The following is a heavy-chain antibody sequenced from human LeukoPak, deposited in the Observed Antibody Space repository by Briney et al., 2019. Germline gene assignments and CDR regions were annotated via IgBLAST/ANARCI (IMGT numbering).Heavy chain of an antibody. J-gene: IGHJ3*02. CDR3: ARDAPSSIVGATPNAFDI. Sequence: SETLSLTCAVSGYSISSGYFWGWIRQPPGKGLEWIGSVYHSGSTYYNPYLKSRVTISVDTSKNQFSLNLNSVTAADTAVYYCARDAPSSIVGATPNAFDIWGQGTMVTVSS. CDR2: VYHSGST. D-gene: IGHD1-26*01. CDR1: GYSISSGYF. V-gene: IGHV4-38-2*02.